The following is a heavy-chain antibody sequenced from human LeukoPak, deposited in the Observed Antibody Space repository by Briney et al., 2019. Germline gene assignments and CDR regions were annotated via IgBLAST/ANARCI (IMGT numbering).Heavy chain of an antibody. CDR1: GFSFSDYY. V-gene: IGHV3-11*04. J-gene: IGHJ4*02. CDR2: ISSSGSTI. CDR3: ARDRVSGGGGYSYQLFDY. D-gene: IGHD5-18*01. Sequence: PGGSLRLSCAASGFSFSDYYMSWIRQAPGKGLEWVSYISSSGSTIYYADSVKGRFTISRDNAKNSLYLQMNSLRAEDTAVYYCARDRVSGGGGYSYQLFDYWGQGTLVTVSS.